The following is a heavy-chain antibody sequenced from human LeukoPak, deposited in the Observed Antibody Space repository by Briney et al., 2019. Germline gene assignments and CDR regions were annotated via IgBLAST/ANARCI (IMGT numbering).Heavy chain of an antibody. D-gene: IGHD3-10*01. CDR1: GFTFSSYA. CDR3: ARPKGRITMVRGMDV. J-gene: IGHJ6*04. V-gene: IGHV3-30-3*01. CDR2: ISYDGSNK. Sequence: EAGGSLRLSCAASGFTFSSYAMHWVRQAPGKGLEWVAVISYDGSNKYYADSVKGRFTISRDNSKNTLYLQMNSLRAEDTAVYYCARPKGRITMVRGMDVWGKGTTVTVS.